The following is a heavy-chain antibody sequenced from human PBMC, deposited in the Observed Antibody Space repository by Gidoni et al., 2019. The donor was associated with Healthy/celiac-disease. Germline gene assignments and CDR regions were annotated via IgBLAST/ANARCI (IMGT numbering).Heavy chain of an antibody. CDR2: IKQDGSEK. J-gene: IGHJ6*02. CDR1: GFTFSSYW. Sequence: EVQLVESGGGLVQPGGSLRLSCAASGFTFSSYWMSWVRQAPGKGLEWVANIKQDGSEKYYVDSVKGRFTISRDNAKNSLYLQMNSLRAEDTAVYYCARGSGGDYDGYYYGMDVWGQGTTVTVSS. V-gene: IGHV3-7*01. CDR3: ARGSGGDYDGYYYGMDV. D-gene: IGHD4-17*01.